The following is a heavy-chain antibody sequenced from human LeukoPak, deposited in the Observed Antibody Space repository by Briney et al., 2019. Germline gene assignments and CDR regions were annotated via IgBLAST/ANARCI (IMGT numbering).Heavy chain of an antibody. D-gene: IGHD3-22*01. Sequence: SETLSLTCTVSGYSISSGYYWGWIRQPPGKGLEWIGSIYHSGSTYYNPSLKSRVTISVDTSKNQFSLKLSSVTAADTAVYYCARDPGYYDTSGYPAYFDYWGQGTLVTVSS. CDR3: ARDPGYYDTSGYPAYFDY. J-gene: IGHJ4*02. V-gene: IGHV4-38-2*02. CDR1: GYSISSGYY. CDR2: IYHSGST.